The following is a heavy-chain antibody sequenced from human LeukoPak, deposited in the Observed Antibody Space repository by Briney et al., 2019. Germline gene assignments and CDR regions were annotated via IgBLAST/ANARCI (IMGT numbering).Heavy chain of an antibody. CDR3: ARVQQQLVLDY. Sequence: GGSLRLSCAASGFTFSSYSMNWVRQAPGKGLEWVAVISYDGSNKYYADSVKGRFTISRDNSKNTLYLQMNSLRAEDTAVYYCARVQQQLVLDYWGQGTLVTVSS. CDR2: ISYDGSNK. V-gene: IGHV3-30*03. D-gene: IGHD6-13*01. J-gene: IGHJ4*02. CDR1: GFTFSSYS.